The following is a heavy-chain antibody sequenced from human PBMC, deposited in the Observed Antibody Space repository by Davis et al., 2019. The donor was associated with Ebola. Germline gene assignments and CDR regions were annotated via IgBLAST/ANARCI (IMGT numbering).Heavy chain of an antibody. CDR2: VSGYTGNT. V-gene: IGHV1-18*01. CDR3: ARGTYFDY. D-gene: IGHD3-10*01. J-gene: IGHJ4*02. CDR1: GYIFSSYG. Sequence: ASVKVSCKPSGYIFSSYGITWVRQAPGQGLEWMGWVSGYTGNTFYAQKFQGRVSMTTDASTTTAYLELRSLRSDDTAVYFCARGTYFDYWGQGTLVTVSS.